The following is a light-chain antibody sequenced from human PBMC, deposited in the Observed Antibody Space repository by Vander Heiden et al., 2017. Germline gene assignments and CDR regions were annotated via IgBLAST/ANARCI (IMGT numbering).Light chain of an antibody. CDR3: QQCNSYPRV. Sequence: AIQLTQSPSSLSASVGDRVTITCRASQGISSALAWYQQKPGKAPKLLIYEASSWESGVPARFSGSGSGTDFTLTISSLQPEDFATYYCQQCNSYPRVFGHGTKVDIK. V-gene: IGKV1-13*02. CDR2: EAS. J-gene: IGKJ3*01. CDR1: QGISSA.